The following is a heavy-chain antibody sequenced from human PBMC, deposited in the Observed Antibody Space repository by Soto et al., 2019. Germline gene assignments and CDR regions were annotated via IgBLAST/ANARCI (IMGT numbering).Heavy chain of an antibody. CDR1: GFTFSSYA. Sequence: QVQLVESGGGVVQPGRSLRLSCAASGFTFSSYAMHWVRQAPGKGLEWVAVISYDGSNKYYADSVKGRFTISRDNSKNTLYLQMNSLRAEDTAMYYCARSLKAVAGYYGMDVWGQGTTVTVSS. V-gene: IGHV3-30-3*01. CDR3: ARSLKAVAGYYGMDV. J-gene: IGHJ6*02. D-gene: IGHD6-19*01. CDR2: ISYDGSNK.